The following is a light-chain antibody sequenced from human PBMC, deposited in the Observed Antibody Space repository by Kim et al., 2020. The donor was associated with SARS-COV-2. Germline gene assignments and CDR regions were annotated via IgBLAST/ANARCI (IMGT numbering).Light chain of an antibody. CDR1: SSNTASKY. CDR3: AAWEDSLSGWV. J-gene: IGLJ3*02. CDR2: RNN. V-gene: IGLV1-47*01. Sequence: GQRVTISSSGSSSNTASKYVTWYQQLPGTATKRLIYRNNQRPSGVPDRSSGAKCGTSDSLAISGLRSEDEADYYCAAWEDSLSGWVLGGGNKLPVL.